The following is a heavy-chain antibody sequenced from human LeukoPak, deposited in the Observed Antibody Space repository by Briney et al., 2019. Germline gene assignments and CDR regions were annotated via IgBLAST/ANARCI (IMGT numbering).Heavy chain of an antibody. CDR3: ARSDIWGSYRFLDY. J-gene: IGHJ4*02. V-gene: IGHV4-59*08. CDR2: MLYSGST. D-gene: IGHD3-16*02. CDR1: GASISNYY. Sequence: SETLSLTCTVSGASISNYYWSWIRQSPGKGLEWIGYMLYSGSTNQNPSLRSRVTISVDTSKNQVSLKLSSVTAADTAVYYCARSDIWGSYRFLDYWGQGALVTVSS.